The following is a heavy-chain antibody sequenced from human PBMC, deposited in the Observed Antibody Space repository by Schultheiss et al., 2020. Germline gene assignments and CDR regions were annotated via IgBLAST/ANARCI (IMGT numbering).Heavy chain of an antibody. CDR3: ARGELRFLEWLLYRGSENYYYYYMDV. Sequence: SQTLSLTCAVYGGSFSGYYWSWIRQPAGKGLEWIGRIYTSGSTNYNPSLKSRVTISVDTSKNQFSLKLSSVTAADTAVYYCARGELRFLEWLLYRGSENYYYYYMDVWGKGTTVTVSS. D-gene: IGHD3-3*01. V-gene: IGHV4-59*10. J-gene: IGHJ6*03. CDR2: IYTSGST. CDR1: GGSFSGYY.